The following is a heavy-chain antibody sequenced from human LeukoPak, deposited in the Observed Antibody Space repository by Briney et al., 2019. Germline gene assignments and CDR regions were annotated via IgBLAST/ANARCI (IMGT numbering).Heavy chain of an antibody. Sequence: GGSLRLSCAASGFTFSTYSMNWVRQVPGKGLEWVSSISGSSSYIYYADSVKGRFTISRDSATSSLDLQMNSLRAEDTAAYYCARDYYGDFYFDYWGQGTLVTVSS. CDR3: ARDYYGDFYFDY. CDR1: GFTFSTYS. V-gene: IGHV3-21*01. D-gene: IGHD4-17*01. J-gene: IGHJ4*02. CDR2: ISGSSSYI.